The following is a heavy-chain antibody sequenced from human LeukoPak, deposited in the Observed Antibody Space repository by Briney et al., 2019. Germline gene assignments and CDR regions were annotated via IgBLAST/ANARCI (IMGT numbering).Heavy chain of an antibody. CDR3: ARDPQGGYSYGSHSYFQH. CDR1: GFTFSSYG. CDR2: ISGSGGST. V-gene: IGHV3-23*01. D-gene: IGHD5-18*01. J-gene: IGHJ1*01. Sequence: PGGSLRLSCAASGFTFSSYGMSWVRQAPGKGLEWVSGISGSGGSTYYADSVKGRFTISRDNSKNTLYLQMNSLRAEDTAVYYCARDPQGGYSYGSHSYFQHWGQGTLVTVSS.